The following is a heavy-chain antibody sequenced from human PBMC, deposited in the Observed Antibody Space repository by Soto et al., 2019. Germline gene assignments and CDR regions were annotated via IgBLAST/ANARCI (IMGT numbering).Heavy chain of an antibody. CDR1: GGSLTKYY. D-gene: IGHD3-3*01. CDR2: ISTSGNV. J-gene: IGHJ4*02. V-gene: IGHV4-4*07. CDR3: ARENNDSWSLYPLAFDY. Sequence: QVQLQESGPGLVKPSETLSLTCTVSGGSLTKYYWSWIRQPAGAGLEWIGRISTSGNVVSKASLRSRLTMSVATYKNQFSLRLPSVTAADKAVYYCARENNDSWSLYPLAFDYWGQGALVTVSS.